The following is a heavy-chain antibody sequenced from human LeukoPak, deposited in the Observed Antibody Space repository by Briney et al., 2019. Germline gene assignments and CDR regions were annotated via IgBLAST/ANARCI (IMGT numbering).Heavy chain of an antibody. CDR3: ARWGSELPDDAFDI. CDR1: GFTFSSYS. Sequence: GGSLRLSCAASGFTFSSYSMNWVRQAPGKGLEWVSSISSSSSYIYYADSVNGRFTISRDNAKNSLYLQMNSLRVEDTAVYFCARWGSELPDDAFDIWGQGTMVTVSS. J-gene: IGHJ3*02. D-gene: IGHD6-25*01. V-gene: IGHV3-21*06. CDR2: ISSSSSYI.